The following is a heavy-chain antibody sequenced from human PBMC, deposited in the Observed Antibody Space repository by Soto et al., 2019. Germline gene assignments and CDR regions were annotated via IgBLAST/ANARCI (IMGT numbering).Heavy chain of an antibody. Sequence: GASVQVSCKASVFSVHTIHWVRRAPGQGLEWMGWVKPYSGDTIYAQHFQGRVTMTTDTSITTVYMELNSLTSDDTAVYFCASPRSGPSPDLGFWGQGTVVTVSS. J-gene: IGHJ4*02. V-gene: IGHV1-2*02. D-gene: IGHD2-15*01. CDR1: VFSVHT. CDR3: ASPRSGPSPDLGF. CDR2: VKPYSGDT.